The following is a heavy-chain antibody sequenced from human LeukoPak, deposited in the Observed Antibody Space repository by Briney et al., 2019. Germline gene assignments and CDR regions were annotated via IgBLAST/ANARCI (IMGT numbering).Heavy chain of an antibody. Sequence: ASVTVSCKASGYTFTGYYMHWVGQAPGQGREGMGWINPNSGGTNYAQKFQGRVTMTRDTSISTAYMELSSLRSDDRAVYYCARGLGSGWYGGGNWFDPWGQGTLVTVSS. CDR1: GYTFTGYY. V-gene: IGHV1-2*02. CDR2: INPNSGGT. CDR3: ARGLGSGWYGGGNWFDP. J-gene: IGHJ5*02. D-gene: IGHD6-19*01.